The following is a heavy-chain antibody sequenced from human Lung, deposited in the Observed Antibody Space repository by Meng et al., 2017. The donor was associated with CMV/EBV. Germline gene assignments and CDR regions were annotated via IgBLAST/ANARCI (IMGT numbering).Heavy chain of an antibody. J-gene: IGHJ6*02. D-gene: IGHD5-18*01. CDR3: ARDQGRGYSYGQAYYYGMDV. CDR1: GFTVSSNY. CDR2: IYSGGST. Sequence: GGSXTLXCAAAGFTVSSNYMSCVRQAPGKGLEWVSVIYSGGSTYYADSVKGRFTISRDNSKNTLYLQMSSLRAEDTAVYYGARDQGRGYSYGQAYYYGMDVWXQGTTVTVSS. V-gene: IGHV3-66*02.